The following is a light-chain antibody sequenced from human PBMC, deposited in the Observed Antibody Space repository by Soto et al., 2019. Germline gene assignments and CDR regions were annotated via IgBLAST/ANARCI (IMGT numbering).Light chain of an antibody. CDR3: AARDDLLNGVV. J-gene: IGLJ2*01. Sequence: QSVLTQPPSASGTPGQRVTISCSGSSSNIGSNTVNWYQQLPGTAPKLLIYSDNQRPSGVPDRFSGSKSGTSASLAISGLQSEDEADDYCAARDDLLNGVVFGGGTKLTVL. CDR1: SSNIGSNT. CDR2: SDN. V-gene: IGLV1-44*01.